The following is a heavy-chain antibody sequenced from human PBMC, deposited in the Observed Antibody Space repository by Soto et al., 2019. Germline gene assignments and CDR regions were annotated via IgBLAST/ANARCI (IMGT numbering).Heavy chain of an antibody. CDR3: ASWLGSPEYYFDL. Sequence: SETLSLTCTVSGGSITNRDYFWSWVRQYPGKGLEWIGYIYYSGSAYYTPSLKSRAVISVDTSKSQFSLKLNSVTAADTAVYYCASWLGSPEYYFDLWGQGTLVTVSS. CDR2: IYYSGSA. J-gene: IGHJ4*02. D-gene: IGHD6-19*01. CDR1: GGSITNRDYF. V-gene: IGHV4-31*03.